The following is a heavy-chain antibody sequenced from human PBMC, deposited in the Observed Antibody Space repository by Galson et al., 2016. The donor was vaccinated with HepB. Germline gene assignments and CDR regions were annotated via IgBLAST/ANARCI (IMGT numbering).Heavy chain of an antibody. CDR2: IYHIGNT. V-gene: IGHV4-59*12. D-gene: IGHD4-11*01. J-gene: IGHJ4*02. Sequence: SETLSLTCTVSGASIRRYYWSWIRQSPGKGLEWIGYIYHIGNTDYNPSLESRVTISLDTSKSLFSLILRSVTAADTAVYYCARAGLLTKASFDCWGQGTLVAVSS. CDR1: GASIRRYY. CDR3: ARAGLLTKASFDC.